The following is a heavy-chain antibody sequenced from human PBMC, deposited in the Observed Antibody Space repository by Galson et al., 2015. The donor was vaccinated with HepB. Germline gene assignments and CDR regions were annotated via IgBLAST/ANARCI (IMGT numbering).Heavy chain of an antibody. D-gene: IGHD3-10*01. CDR2: INQSGST. Sequence: TLSLTCAVYGGSLSDYYWSWVRQPPGKGLEWIGEINQSGSTNYNPSLKSRVTISINTSRKQFSLKLSSVTAADTAVYYCARGGYGAGYYYYYMDVWGKGTTVTVS. CDR3: ARGGYGAGYYYYYMDV. V-gene: IGHV4-34*01. J-gene: IGHJ6*03. CDR1: GGSLSDYY.